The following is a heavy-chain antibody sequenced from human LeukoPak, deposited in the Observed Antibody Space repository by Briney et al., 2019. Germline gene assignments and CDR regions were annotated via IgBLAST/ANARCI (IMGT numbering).Heavy chain of an antibody. J-gene: IGHJ4*02. Sequence: HPGGSLRLSCAASGFTFTNYEMHWVRQTPGGGLEWLFYISTSGSIIYYADSVQGRFTISRDNAMNSLFLQMNSLRAEDTGVYYCARGAMGFDYWGRGTLVTVAP. D-gene: IGHD1-26*01. V-gene: IGHV3-48*03. CDR1: GFTFTNYE. CDR3: ARGAMGFDY. CDR2: ISTSGSII.